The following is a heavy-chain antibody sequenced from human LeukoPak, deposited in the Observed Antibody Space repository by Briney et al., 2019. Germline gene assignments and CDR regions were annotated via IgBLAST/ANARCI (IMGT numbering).Heavy chain of an antibody. CDR2: IRYDGSNK. Sequence: PGGSLRLSCAASGFTFSSYGMHWVRQAPGKGLEWVAFIRYDGSNKYCADSVKGRFTVSRDNSKNTLYLQMNSLRAEDTAVYYCAKDEDTAMGGIVDYWGQGTLVTVSS. D-gene: IGHD5-18*01. CDR1: GFTFSSYG. J-gene: IGHJ4*02. CDR3: AKDEDTAMGGIVDY. V-gene: IGHV3-30*02.